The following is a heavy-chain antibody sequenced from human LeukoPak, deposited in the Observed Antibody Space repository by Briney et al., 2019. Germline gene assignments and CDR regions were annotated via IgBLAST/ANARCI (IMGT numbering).Heavy chain of an antibody. J-gene: IGHJ5*02. V-gene: IGHV4-59*01. D-gene: IGHD1-26*01. CDR1: GGSISSYY. CDR3: ARVGGYNWFDP. CDR2: IYYSGST. Sequence: SETLSFTCTVSGGSISSYYWSWIRQPPGKGLEWIGYIYYSGSTNYNPSLKSRVTISVDTSKNQFSLKLSSVTAADTAVYYCARVGGYNWFDPWGQGTLVTVSS.